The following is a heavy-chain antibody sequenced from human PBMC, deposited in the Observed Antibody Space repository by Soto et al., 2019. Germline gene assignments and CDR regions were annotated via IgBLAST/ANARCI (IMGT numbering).Heavy chain of an antibody. CDR2: IYYSGST. Sequence: PSETLSLTCTVSGGSISSGGYYWSWIRQHPGKGLEWIGYIYYSGSTYYNPSLKSRVTISVDTSKNQFSLKLSSVTAADTAVYYCAREPYGGNRNYYYYYGMDVWGQGTTVTVSS. CDR3: AREPYGGNRNYYYYYGMDV. CDR1: GGSISSGGYY. J-gene: IGHJ6*02. V-gene: IGHV4-31*03. D-gene: IGHD2-15*01.